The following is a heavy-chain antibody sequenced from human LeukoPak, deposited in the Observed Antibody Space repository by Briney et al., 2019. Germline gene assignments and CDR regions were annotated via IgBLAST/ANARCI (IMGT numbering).Heavy chain of an antibody. CDR3: ARIAVYYYDSSGYNIGAFDY. J-gene: IGHJ4*02. CDR1: GYSFTSYW. CDR2: IYPGDSDT. D-gene: IGHD3-22*01. V-gene: IGHV5-51*01. Sequence: GESLKISCKGSGYSFTSYWIGWVRQMPGKGLEWMGIIYPGDSDTRYSPSFQGQVTISADKSISTAYLQWSSLRASDTAMYYCARIAVYYYDSSGYNIGAFDYWGQGTLVTVSS.